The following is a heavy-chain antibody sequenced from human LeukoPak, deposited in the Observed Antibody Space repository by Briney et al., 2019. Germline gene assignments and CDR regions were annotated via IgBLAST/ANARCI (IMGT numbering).Heavy chain of an antibody. CDR3: ARGKYTSSWDFYFDY. J-gene: IGHJ4*02. CDR2: INPGGSTT. CDR1: GFTFRSYW. D-gene: IGHD6-13*01. Sequence: PGVSLTLSCAASGFTFRSYWMHWVRQAPGKGLVWVSRINPGGSTTSYADSVEGRFTISRDNAKNTLYLQMSSLRAEDTAVYFCARGKYTSSWDFYFDYWGQGALVTVSS. V-gene: IGHV3-74*01.